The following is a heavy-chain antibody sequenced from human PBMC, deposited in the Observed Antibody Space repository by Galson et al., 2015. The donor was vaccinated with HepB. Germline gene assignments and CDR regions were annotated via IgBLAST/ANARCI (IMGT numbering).Heavy chain of an antibody. Sequence: CAISGDSVSSNSAAWNWIRQSPSRGLEWLGRTYYRSKWYNDYAVSVKSRITINPDTSKNQFSLQLNSVTPEDTAVYYCARVRLRVAAAGTPWSFDYWGLGTLVTVSS. D-gene: IGHD6-13*01. V-gene: IGHV6-1*01. CDR2: TYYRSKWYN. CDR3: ARVRLRVAAAGTPWSFDY. J-gene: IGHJ4*02. CDR1: GDSVSSNSAA.